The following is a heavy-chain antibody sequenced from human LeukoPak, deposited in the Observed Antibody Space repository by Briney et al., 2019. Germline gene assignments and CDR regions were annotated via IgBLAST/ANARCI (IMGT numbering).Heavy chain of an antibody. CDR1: GGSISSYY. J-gene: IGHJ4*02. CDR2: IYYSGTT. Sequence: PSETLSLTCTVSGGSISSYYWSWIRQPPGKGLEWIGYIYYSGTTNYNPSLKSRVTMSVDTSKNQFSLKLSSVTAADTAVYYCAREPIVVVTDYYFDYWGQGTLVTVSS. D-gene: IGHD2-21*02. CDR3: AREPIVVVTDYYFDY. V-gene: IGHV4-59*12.